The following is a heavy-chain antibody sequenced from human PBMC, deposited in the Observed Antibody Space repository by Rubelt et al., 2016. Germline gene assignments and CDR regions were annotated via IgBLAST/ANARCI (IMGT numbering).Heavy chain of an antibody. J-gene: IGHJ5*02. Sequence: YAQKFQGRVTMTRNTSISTAYMELSSLRSDDTAVYYCARSITMVRGVIYHRGTPCGFDPWGQGTLVTVSS. D-gene: IGHD3-10*01. V-gene: IGHV1-8*01. CDR3: ARSITMVRGVIYHRGTPCGFDP.